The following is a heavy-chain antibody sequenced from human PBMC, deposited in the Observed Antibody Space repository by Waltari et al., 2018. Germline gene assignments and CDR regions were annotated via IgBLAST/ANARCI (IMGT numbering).Heavy chain of an antibody. D-gene: IGHD2-8*01. CDR3: ARHPAMTIMLWYFDL. Sequence: QLQLQESGPGLVKPSETLSLTCTVSGGSISSSSYYWGWIRQPPGKGLEWIGSIYYSVRTYYNPSLKSRVTISVDTSKNQFSLKLSSVTAADTAVYYCARHPAMTIMLWYFDLWGRGTLVTVSS. J-gene: IGHJ2*01. CDR1: GGSISSSSYY. CDR2: IYYSVRT. V-gene: IGHV4-39*01.